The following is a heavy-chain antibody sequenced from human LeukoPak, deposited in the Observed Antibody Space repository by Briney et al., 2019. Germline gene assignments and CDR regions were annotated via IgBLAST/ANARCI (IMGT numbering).Heavy chain of an antibody. D-gene: IGHD1-26*01. V-gene: IGHV3-30*02. Sequence: GGSLRLSCAASGFTFSSYGMQWVRQAPGKGLEWVAFIQYDGSNKYYADSVKGRFTISGDNSKNTVYLQMNSLRAEDTAVYYCAKAWIVAAVDYWGQGTLVTVST. CDR1: GFTFSSYG. CDR2: IQYDGSNK. CDR3: AKAWIVAAVDY. J-gene: IGHJ4*02.